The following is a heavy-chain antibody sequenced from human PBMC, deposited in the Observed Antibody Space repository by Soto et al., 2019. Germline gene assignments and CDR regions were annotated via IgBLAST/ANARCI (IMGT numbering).Heavy chain of an antibody. D-gene: IGHD6-13*01. CDR1: GFTFSSYG. V-gene: IGHV3-33*01. CDR2: IWYDGSNN. J-gene: IGHJ3*02. CDR3: ASDIAPYSSTWFDAFDI. Sequence: VQLVESGGGVVQPGRSLRLSCAASGFTFSSYGMHWVRQAPGKGLEWVAGIWYDGSNNYYADSVKGRFTISRDNSKTTLYLQMNSLRAEDTAVYYCASDIAPYSSTWFDAFDIWGQGTMVTVSS.